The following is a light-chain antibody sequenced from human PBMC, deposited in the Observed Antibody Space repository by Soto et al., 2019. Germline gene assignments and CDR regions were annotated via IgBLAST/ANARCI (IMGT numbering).Light chain of an antibody. V-gene: IGLV1-51*01. Sequence: QSVLTQPPSVSAAPGQKVTISCSGSSSNIGNNYVSWYQHLPGTAPKLLIYDSNKRPSGIPDRFSGSKSGTSATLGITGLQTGDEADYYCGTWDSSLSARVFGGGTKLTVL. CDR1: SSNIGNNY. J-gene: IGLJ2*01. CDR3: GTWDSSLSARV. CDR2: DSN.